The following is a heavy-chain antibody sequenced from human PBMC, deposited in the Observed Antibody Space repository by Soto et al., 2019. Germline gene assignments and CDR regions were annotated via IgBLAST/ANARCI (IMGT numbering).Heavy chain of an antibody. CDR1: GFSLSTTAEG. CDR3: AHGSCSSADCYPNPYLDY. CDR2: IYWDDDE. J-gene: IGHJ4*02. D-gene: IGHD2-2*01. Sequence: QITLKESGPTLVKPTQTLTLTCTFSGFSLSTTAEGVGWIRQPPGKALEWLALIYWDDDERYSPSLKSRLTITKDTSKKQVVLTMTNVAPVDTATYYCAHGSCSSADCYPNPYLDYWGQGILVTVSS. V-gene: IGHV2-5*02.